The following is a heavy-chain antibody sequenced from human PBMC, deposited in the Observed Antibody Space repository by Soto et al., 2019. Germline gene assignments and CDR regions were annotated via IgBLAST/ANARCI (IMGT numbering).Heavy chain of an antibody. J-gene: IGHJ4*02. CDR1: GFTFDGYA. CDR2: ISWNRGSI. V-gene: IGHV3-9*01. D-gene: IGHD6-19*01. CDR3: ARGSSGWYVSPDY. Sequence: VQLVESGGGLVQPGRSLRLSCAASGFTFDGYAMHWVRQAPGKGLEWVSGISWNRGSIGYADSVKGPFTISRDNAKNSLYLQMNSLRAEDTALYYCARGSSGWYVSPDYWGQGALVTVSS.